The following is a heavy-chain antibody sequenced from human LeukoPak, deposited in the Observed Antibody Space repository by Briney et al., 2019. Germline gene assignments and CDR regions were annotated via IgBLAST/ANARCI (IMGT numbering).Heavy chain of an antibody. J-gene: IGHJ4*02. Sequence: GGSLRLSCAASGFTFSSYAMSWVRQAPGKGLEWVSVIGGSSGTTYYADSVKGRFTISRDNSKNTLYLQMNSLRAEDTAVYYCARDHSYGSGSYSSSFDYWGQGTLVTVSS. D-gene: IGHD3-10*01. CDR2: IGGSSGTT. CDR3: ARDHSYGSGSYSSSFDY. CDR1: GFTFSSYA. V-gene: IGHV3-23*01.